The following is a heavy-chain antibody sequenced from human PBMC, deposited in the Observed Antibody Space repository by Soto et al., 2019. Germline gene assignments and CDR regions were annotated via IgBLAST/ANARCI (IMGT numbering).Heavy chain of an antibody. CDR1: GFSLSNVRMG. CDR2: IFSNDEK. V-gene: IGHV2-26*01. Sequence: QVTLKESGPVLVNPTETLTLTCTVSGFSLSNVRMGVSWIRQPPGKALEWLAHIFSNDEKSYITSLKSRLTISKDTSKNQVVLTMTNMDPVDTATYYCARSFYYDFWSGSYFDYWGQGTLVTVSS. J-gene: IGHJ4*02. CDR3: ARSFYYDFWSGSYFDY. D-gene: IGHD3-3*01.